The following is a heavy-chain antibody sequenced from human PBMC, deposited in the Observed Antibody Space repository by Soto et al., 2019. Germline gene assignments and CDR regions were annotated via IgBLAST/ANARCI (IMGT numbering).Heavy chain of an antibody. Sequence: GESLKISCAASGFTFSSYGMHWVRQAPGKGLEWVAVISYDGSNKYYADSVKGRFTISRDNSKNTLYLQMNSLRAEDTAVYYCAKEKIVGARNYYYYGMDVWGQGTTVTVSS. J-gene: IGHJ6*02. CDR1: GFTFSSYG. V-gene: IGHV3-30*18. CDR3: AKEKIVGARNYYYYGMDV. CDR2: ISYDGSNK. D-gene: IGHD1-26*01.